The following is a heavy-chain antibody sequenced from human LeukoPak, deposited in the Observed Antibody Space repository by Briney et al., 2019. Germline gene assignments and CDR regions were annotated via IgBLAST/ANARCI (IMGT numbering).Heavy chain of an antibody. CDR3: ARDRDYSNTERGFDY. CDR1: GYTFTDYY. V-gene: IGHV1-2*02. J-gene: IGHJ4*02. CDR2: INPKRGKT. D-gene: IGHD4-11*01. Sequence: AGVKVSCKTSGYTFTDYYIHWVRQAPGQGLEWMGWINPKRGKTNSAQKFQGRVTMTGDMSISTAYMELRRVTSDDTAVYYCARDRDYSNTERGFDYWGQGTLVTLSS.